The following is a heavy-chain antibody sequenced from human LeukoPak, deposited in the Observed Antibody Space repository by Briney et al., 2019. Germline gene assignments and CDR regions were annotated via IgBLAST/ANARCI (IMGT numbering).Heavy chain of an antibody. CDR3: AKVLAGAGTRPLGY. V-gene: IGHV3-23*01. J-gene: IGHJ4*02. Sequence: GGSLRLSCAASGFTFSSYAMSWVRQAPGKGLEWVSLISGSTGNTYYTDSVQGRFIISRDTSKDMLFLQMNSLRAEDTAVYYCAKVLAGAGTRPLGYWGQGTLVTVSS. D-gene: IGHD1-26*01. CDR2: ISGSTGNT. CDR1: GFTFSSYA.